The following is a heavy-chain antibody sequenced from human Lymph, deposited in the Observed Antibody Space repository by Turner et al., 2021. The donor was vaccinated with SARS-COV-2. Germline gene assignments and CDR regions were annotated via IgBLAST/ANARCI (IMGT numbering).Heavy chain of an antibody. CDR1: GGPISHHIW. Sequence: QVQLPESGPGLVKPSGNLSLICAGSGGPISHHIWWTWVRQPPGKGLEWIGESYHSGNTNYNPSLKSRVTRSVDKSKNQFSLKLSSVTAADTAVYYCATKYCSGGSCSYFDYWGQGTLVTVSS. D-gene: IGHD2-15*01. J-gene: IGHJ4*02. CDR2: SYHSGNT. V-gene: IGHV4-4*02. CDR3: ATKYCSGGSCSYFDY.